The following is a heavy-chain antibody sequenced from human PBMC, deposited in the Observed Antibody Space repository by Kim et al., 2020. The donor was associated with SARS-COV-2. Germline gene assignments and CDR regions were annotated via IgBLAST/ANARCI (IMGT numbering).Heavy chain of an antibody. V-gene: IGHV1-3*01. D-gene: IGHD1-26*01. J-gene: IGHJ4*02. Sequence: TKNSQKFQGRVTITRDTSASTAYVELSSLGSEDTAVYYCAGGWWEYYFDYWGQGTLVTVSS. CDR2: T. CDR3: AGGWWEYYFDY.